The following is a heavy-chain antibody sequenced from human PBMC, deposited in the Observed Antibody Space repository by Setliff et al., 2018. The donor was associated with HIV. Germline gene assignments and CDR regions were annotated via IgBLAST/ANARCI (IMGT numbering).Heavy chain of an antibody. D-gene: IGHD2-2*01. CDR1: GYTFTSYY. J-gene: IGHJ3*02. V-gene: IGHV1-46*01. CDR3: ARGFCSTSCNTLGAFDI. Sequence: ASVKVSCKASGYTFTSYYMHWVRQAPGQGLEWMGIINPSGGSTSYAQKFQGRVTMTRDTSSSTVYMELSSLRSEDTAVYYCARGFCSTSCNTLGAFDIWGQGTMVTVSS. CDR2: INPSGGST.